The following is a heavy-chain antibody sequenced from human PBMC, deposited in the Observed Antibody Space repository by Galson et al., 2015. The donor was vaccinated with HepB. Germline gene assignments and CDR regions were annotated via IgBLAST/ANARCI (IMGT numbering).Heavy chain of an antibody. CDR2: IYSGGST. D-gene: IGHD3-10*01. CDR3: ARGGLYYFSSGCYGQT. J-gene: IGHJ4*02. CDR1: GFTVSSNY. Sequence: SLRLSCAASGFTVSSNYMSWVRQAPGKGLEWVSVIYSGGSTYYADSVKGRFTISRHNSKNTLYLQMNSLRAEDTAVYYCARGGLYYFSSGCYGQTRGQGTLVTVSS. V-gene: IGHV3-53*04.